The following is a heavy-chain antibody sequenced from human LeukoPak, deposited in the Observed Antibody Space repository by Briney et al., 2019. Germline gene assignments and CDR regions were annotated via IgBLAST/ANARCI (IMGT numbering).Heavy chain of an antibody. Sequence: ASVKVSCKASGYTFTGYYMHWVRQAPGQGLEWMGWINPNSGGTNYAQKFQGRVTMTRDTSISTAYMELSRLRSDDTAVYYCARNGDYVGYYYYGMDVWGQGTTVTVPS. CDR1: GYTFTGYY. V-gene: IGHV1-2*02. CDR2: INPNSGGT. CDR3: ARNGDYVGYYYYGMDV. D-gene: IGHD4-17*01. J-gene: IGHJ6*02.